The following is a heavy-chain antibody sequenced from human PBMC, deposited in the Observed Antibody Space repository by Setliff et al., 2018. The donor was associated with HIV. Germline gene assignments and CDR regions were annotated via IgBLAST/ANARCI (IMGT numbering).Heavy chain of an antibody. J-gene: IGHJ6*02. CDR2: IYLSGST. Sequence: SETLSLTCAVSGYSISGSYYWAWIRQPPGKGLEWIANIYLSGSTNYNPSLKGRVTISQDTSKNQFYLKLNSVTAADTAIYYCTRGGPTVAYGVDVWGQGTTVTVSS. CDR1: GYSISGSYY. D-gene: IGHD4-17*01. V-gene: IGHV4-38-2*01. CDR3: TRGGPTVAYGVDV.